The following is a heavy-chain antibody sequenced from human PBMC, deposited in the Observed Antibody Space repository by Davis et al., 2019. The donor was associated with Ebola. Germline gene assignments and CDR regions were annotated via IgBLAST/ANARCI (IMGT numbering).Heavy chain of an antibody. CDR3: AREMGFVQLWLPAIDY. V-gene: IGHV3-23*01. D-gene: IGHD5-18*01. CDR1: GFTFSSFA. J-gene: IGHJ4*02. Sequence: GESLKISCAASGFTFSSFALSWVRQTPGKGPEWVSCISSSDGNTYYTQSVKGRFTISRDNSKNTLYLQMSSLRAEDTAVYYCAREMGFVQLWLPAIDYWGQGTLVTVSS. CDR2: ISSSDGNT.